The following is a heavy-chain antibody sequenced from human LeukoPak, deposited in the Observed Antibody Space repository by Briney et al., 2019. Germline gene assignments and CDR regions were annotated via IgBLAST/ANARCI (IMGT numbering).Heavy chain of an antibody. CDR2: ISSSSSYI. J-gene: IGHJ5*02. CDR3: ARDGVWFDYDSSGFNWFDP. CDR1: GFTFSSYS. V-gene: IGHV3-21*01. Sequence: GGSLRLSCAASGFTFSSYSMNWVRQAPGKGLEWVSSISSSSSYIYYADSVKGRFTISRDNAKNSLYLQINSLSAEDTAVYYCARDGVWFDYDSSGFNWFDPWGQGTLVTVSS. D-gene: IGHD3-22*01.